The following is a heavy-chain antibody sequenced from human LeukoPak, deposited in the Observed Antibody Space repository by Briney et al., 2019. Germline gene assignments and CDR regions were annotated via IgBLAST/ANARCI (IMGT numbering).Heavy chain of an antibody. CDR1: GFPFHNYW. V-gene: IGHV3-7*03. J-gene: IGHJ4*02. CDR2: IKQDAVEE. CDR3: AKVEDIVVVPAAPTLDY. Sequence: GGSLRLSCVASGFPFHNYWMTWVRQAPGKGLEWVANIKQDAVEEFYVDSVKGRFTISRDNAKNTLYLQMNSLRAEDTAVYYCAKVEDIVVVPAAPTLDYWGQGTLVTVSS. D-gene: IGHD2-2*01.